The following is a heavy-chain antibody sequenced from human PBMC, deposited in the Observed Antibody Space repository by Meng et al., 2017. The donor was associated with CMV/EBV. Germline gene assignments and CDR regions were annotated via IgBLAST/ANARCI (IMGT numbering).Heavy chain of an antibody. Sequence: SETLSLTCTVSVGSISSSNYYWGWIRQPPGKGLECIGSSHYSGNTYYNAALKSRATISGDMSKNQFSLKLTSVTAADAAVYYCARVTSSSWTIDYWGQGTLVTVSS. CDR2: SHYSGNT. V-gene: IGHV4-39*07. CDR3: ARVTSSSWTIDY. J-gene: IGHJ4*02. D-gene: IGHD6-13*01. CDR1: VGSISSSNYY.